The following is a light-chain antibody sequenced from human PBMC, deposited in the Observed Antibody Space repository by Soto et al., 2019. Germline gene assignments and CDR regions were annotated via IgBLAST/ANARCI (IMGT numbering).Light chain of an antibody. J-gene: IGLJ1*01. CDR3: CSYACDNIFV. CDR2: ECT. CDR1: SSDVGTYYL. Sequence: QSVLTQPASVSGSPGQSITISCTGTSSDVGTYYLVSWYPQHPGKVPKLLLYECTKRPSGVSDRFSGSNSGNTASLTISGLQAEDEANYYCCSYACDNIFVFGTGTKVTVL. V-gene: IGLV2-23*01.